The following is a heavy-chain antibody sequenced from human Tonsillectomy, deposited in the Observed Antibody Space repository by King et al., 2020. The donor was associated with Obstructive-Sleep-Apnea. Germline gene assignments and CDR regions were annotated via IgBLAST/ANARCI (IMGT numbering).Heavy chain of an antibody. D-gene: IGHD2-15*01. CDR3: ARENSRSGGSWWAFDI. J-gene: IGHJ3*02. Sequence: VQLVESGGGVVQPGRSLRLSCAASGFTFSSYAMHWVRQAPGKGLEWVAVISYDGSNKYYADSVKGRFTISRDNSKNTLYLQMNSLRAEDTAVYYCARENSRSGGSWWAFDIWGQGTMVTVSS. CDR2: ISYDGSNK. CDR1: GFTFSSYA. V-gene: IGHV3-30-3*01.